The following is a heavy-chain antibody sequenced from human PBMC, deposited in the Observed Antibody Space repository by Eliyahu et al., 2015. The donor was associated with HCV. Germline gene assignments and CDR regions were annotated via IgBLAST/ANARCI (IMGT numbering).Heavy chain of an antibody. CDR2: IYHSGTV. Sequence: QVQLQESGPGLVKPSETLSLTCSVSGYFISTDRYWGWIRQPPGKGLEWIGSIYHSGTVYYNPSLKSRVTISVDTSKNQFSLKLNSVTAADTAAYYCARDSNRSPDSWGQGILVTVSS. CDR1: GYFISTDRY. J-gene: IGHJ4*02. D-gene: IGHD1-14*01. CDR3: ARDSNRSPDS. V-gene: IGHV4-38-2*02.